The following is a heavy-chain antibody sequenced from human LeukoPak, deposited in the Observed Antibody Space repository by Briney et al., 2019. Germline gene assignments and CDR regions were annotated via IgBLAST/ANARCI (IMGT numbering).Heavy chain of an antibody. CDR2: IYYSGCT. J-gene: IGHJ3*02. CDR3: ARYDPGAFDI. Sequence: PSETLSLTCTVSGGSISSYYWSWIRQPPGKGLEWIGYIYYSGCTHYNPSLKSRVTISVDTSKNQFSLKLSSVTAADTAVYYCARYDPGAFDIWGQGTMVTVSS. V-gene: IGHV4-59*12. CDR1: GGSISSYY. D-gene: IGHD3-16*01.